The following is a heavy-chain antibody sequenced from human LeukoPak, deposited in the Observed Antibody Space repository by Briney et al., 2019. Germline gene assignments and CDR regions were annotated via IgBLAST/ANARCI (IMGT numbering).Heavy chain of an antibody. D-gene: IGHD3-22*01. J-gene: IGHJ5*02. CDR3: ARYDTSGYFFA. CDR1: GGSFSGYY. CDR2: INHSGST. V-gene: IGHV4-34*01. Sequence: TSETLSLTCAVYGGSFSGYYWSWIRQPPGKGLEWIGEINHSGSTNYNPSLKSRVTISVDTSKNQFYLKLSSVTAADTAVYYCARYDTSGYFFAWGQGTQVTVTS.